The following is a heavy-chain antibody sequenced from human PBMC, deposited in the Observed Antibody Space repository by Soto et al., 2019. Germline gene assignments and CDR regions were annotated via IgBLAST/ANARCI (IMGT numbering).Heavy chain of an antibody. Sequence: QEHLVQSGAEVKKPGSSVKVSCKDSGGLFSSYAISWVRQAPGQGLEWMGGIIPVFGTPFYAQKFQGRVTITADESTNTDYLELSSLRSEDTAMYYCARGDSPYVWFSEFWGQGSLVTVSS. CDR2: IIPVFGTP. D-gene: IGHD3-10*01. V-gene: IGHV1-69*01. CDR1: GGLFSSYA. CDR3: ARGDSPYVWFSEF. J-gene: IGHJ4*02.